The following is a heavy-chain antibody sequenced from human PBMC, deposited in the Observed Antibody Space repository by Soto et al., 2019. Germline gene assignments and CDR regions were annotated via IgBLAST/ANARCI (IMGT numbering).Heavy chain of an antibody. CDR1: GDSVSSNSAA. J-gene: IGHJ6*02. V-gene: IGHV6-1*01. D-gene: IGHD1-1*01. CDR3: ARVFYKGLGYHYYVMDF. Sequence: SQTLSLTCAIPGDSVSSNSAAWNWIRQSPSRGLEWLGRTYYRSKWYNDYAVSVKSRITINPDTSKNQYSLQLNSVTPEDTAEYYCARVFYKGLGYHYYVMDFCGQRTTVIVSS. CDR2: TYYRSKWYN.